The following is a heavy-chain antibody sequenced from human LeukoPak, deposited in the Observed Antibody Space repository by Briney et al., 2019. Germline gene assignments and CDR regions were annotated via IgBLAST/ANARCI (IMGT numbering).Heavy chain of an antibody. J-gene: IGHJ4*02. CDR3: ARDGYNPVKFFDY. CDR1: GFTFSSYG. D-gene: IGHD5-24*01. Sequence: GGSLRLSCAASGFTFSSYGMHWVRQAPGKGLEWVAVIWYDGSNKYYADSVKGRFTISRDNPKNTLYLQMNSLRAEDTAVYYCARDGYNPVKFFDYWGQGTLVTVSS. CDR2: IWYDGSNK. V-gene: IGHV3-33*01.